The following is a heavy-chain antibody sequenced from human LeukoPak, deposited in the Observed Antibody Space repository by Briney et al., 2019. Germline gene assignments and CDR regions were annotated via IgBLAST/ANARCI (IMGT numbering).Heavy chain of an antibody. V-gene: IGHV4-34*01. CDR2: VNNSGDT. D-gene: IGHD3-16*01. Sequence: SSETLSLTCGVSGASFSAYYWSWIRQPPGKGLEWIAEVNNSGDTHYNPSLKSRVTISVDTSKNQFSLRVTCATAADTATYYCARRQRISRMSWGDFWGQGTLVIVSS. CDR1: GASFSAYY. CDR3: ARRQRISRMSWGDF. J-gene: IGHJ4*02.